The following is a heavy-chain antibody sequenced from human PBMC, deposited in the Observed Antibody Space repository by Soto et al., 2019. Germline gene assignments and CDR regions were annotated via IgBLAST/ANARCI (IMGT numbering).Heavy chain of an antibody. D-gene: IGHD2-15*01. V-gene: IGHV5-10-1*01. CDR3: ASPIFGGSCYGSYYGMDV. J-gene: IGHJ6*02. Sequence: GESLKISCKGSGYSFTSYWISWVRQMPGKGLEWMGRIDPSDSYTNYSPSFQGHVTISADKSISTAYLQWSSLKASDTAMYYCASPIFGGSCYGSYYGMDVRGQRTTVTVSS. CDR2: IDPSDSYT. CDR1: GYSFTSYW.